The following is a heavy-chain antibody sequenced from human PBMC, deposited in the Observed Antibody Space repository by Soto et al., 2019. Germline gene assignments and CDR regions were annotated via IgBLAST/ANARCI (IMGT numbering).Heavy chain of an antibody. J-gene: IGHJ6*02. CDR1: GGTFSSYA. CDR2: IIPIFGTA. Sequence: SVKVSCKASGGTFSSYAISWVRQAPGQGLEWMGGIIPIFGTADYAQKFQGRVAITADASTSTAYMELSSLRSEDTAVYYCAIAWGHPYFYGTDVWGQGTTLIVSS. V-gene: IGHV1-69*13. CDR3: AIAWGHPYFYGTDV. D-gene: IGHD3-16*01.